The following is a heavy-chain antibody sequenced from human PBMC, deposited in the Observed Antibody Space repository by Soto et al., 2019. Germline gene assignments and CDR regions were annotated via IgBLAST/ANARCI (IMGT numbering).Heavy chain of an antibody. V-gene: IGHV4-59*01. CDR3: ARDQTFLIAAAGTVYYYYYGMDV. D-gene: IGHD6-13*01. J-gene: IGHJ6*02. Sequence: SETLSLTCTVSGGSISSYYWSWIRQPPGKGLEWIGYIYYSGSTNYNPSLKSRVTISVDTSKNQFSLKLSSVTAADTAVYYCARDQTFLIAAAGTVYYYYYGMDVWGQGTTVTVSS. CDR2: IYYSGST. CDR1: GGSISSYY.